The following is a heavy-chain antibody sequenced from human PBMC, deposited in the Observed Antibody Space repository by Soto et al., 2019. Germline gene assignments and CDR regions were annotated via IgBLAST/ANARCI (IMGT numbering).Heavy chain of an antibody. CDR1: GGSISSSSYY. CDR3: ARMKMDSSGYYTS. D-gene: IGHD3-22*01. J-gene: IGHJ5*02. V-gene: IGHV4-39*01. CDR2: IYYSGST. Sequence: PSETLSLTCTVSGGSISSSSYYWGWIRQPPGKGLEWIGSIYYSGSTYYNPSLKSRVTISVDTSKNQFSLKLSSVTAADTAVYYCARMKMDSSGYYTSWGKGTLVTVSS.